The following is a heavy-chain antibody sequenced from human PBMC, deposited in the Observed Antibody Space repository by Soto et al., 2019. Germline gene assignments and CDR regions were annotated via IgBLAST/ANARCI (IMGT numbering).Heavy chain of an antibody. CDR3: ARSTAYSSSSWFDP. Sequence: GGSLRLSCAASGFTFSDYYMSWIRQAPGKGLEWVSYISSSGSTIYYADSVKGRFTISRDNAKNSLYLQMNSLRAEDTAVYYCARSTAYSSSSWFDPWGQGTLVTVSS. CDR1: GFTFSDYY. CDR2: ISSSGSTI. J-gene: IGHJ5*02. D-gene: IGHD6-6*01. V-gene: IGHV3-11*01.